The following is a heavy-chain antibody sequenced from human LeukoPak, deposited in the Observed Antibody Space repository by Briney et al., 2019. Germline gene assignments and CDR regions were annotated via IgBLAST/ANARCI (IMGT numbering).Heavy chain of an antibody. CDR3: AELGITMIGGV. Sequence: GGSLRLSCAASGFTFSSYWMSWVREAPGKGLEWVANIKQDGSEEYYVDSVKGRFTISRDNAKNSLYLQMNSLRAEDTAVYYCAELGITMIGGVWGKGTTVTISS. CDR2: IKQDGSEE. CDR1: GFTFSSYW. V-gene: IGHV3-7*01. J-gene: IGHJ6*04. D-gene: IGHD3-10*02.